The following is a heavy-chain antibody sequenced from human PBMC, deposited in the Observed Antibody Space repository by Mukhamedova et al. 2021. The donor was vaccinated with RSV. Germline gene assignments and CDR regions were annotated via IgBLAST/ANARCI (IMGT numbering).Heavy chain of an antibody. CDR3: AKESPVDY. V-gene: IGHV3-23*01. CDR2: ISGSGGST. J-gene: IGHJ4*02. Sequence: EWVSAISGSGGSTYYADSVKGRFTISRDNSKNTLYLQMNSLRAEDTAVHYCAKESPVDYWGQGTLVTVS.